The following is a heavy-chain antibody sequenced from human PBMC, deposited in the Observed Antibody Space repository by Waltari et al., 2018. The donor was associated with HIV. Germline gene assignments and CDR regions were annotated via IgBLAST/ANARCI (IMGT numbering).Heavy chain of an antibody. V-gene: IGHV4-59*08. CDR3: ARLGDYVWGSYRFGAFDI. CDR1: GGSISSYY. J-gene: IGHJ3*02. D-gene: IGHD3-16*02. Sequence: QVQLQASGPGLVKPSETLSLTCTVSGGSISSYYWSWIRQPPGKGLEWIGYIYYSGSTNYNPSLKSRVTISVDTSKNQFSLKLSSVTAADTAVYYCARLGDYVWGSYRFGAFDIWGQGTMVTVSS. CDR2: IYYSGST.